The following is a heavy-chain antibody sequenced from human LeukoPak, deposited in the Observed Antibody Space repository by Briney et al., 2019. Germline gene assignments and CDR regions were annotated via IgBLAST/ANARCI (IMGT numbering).Heavy chain of an antibody. CDR2: ISWNSGSI. Sequence: GISWNSGSIGYADSVKGRFTISRDNAKNSLYLQMNSLRAEDTAVYYCARDYDSSGYYRLDLDYWGQGTLVTVSS. V-gene: IGHV3-9*01. D-gene: IGHD3-22*01. J-gene: IGHJ4*02. CDR3: ARDYDSSGYYRLDLDY.